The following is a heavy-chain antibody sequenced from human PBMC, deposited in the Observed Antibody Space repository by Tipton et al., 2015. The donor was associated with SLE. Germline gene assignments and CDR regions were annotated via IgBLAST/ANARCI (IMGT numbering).Heavy chain of an antibody. CDR1: GGSISGHY. CDR2: IYYSGGT. J-gene: IGHJ4*02. CDR3: ARTSSDSYWGDYFDY. D-gene: IGHD3-22*01. V-gene: IGHV4-59*11. Sequence: TLSLTCTVSGGSISGHYWSWIRQSPEKGLEYIGDIYYSGGTNYNPSLKSRVTISVDTSKNQFSLKLKSVTAADTAVYFCARTSSDSYWGDYFDYWGQGTLVTVSS.